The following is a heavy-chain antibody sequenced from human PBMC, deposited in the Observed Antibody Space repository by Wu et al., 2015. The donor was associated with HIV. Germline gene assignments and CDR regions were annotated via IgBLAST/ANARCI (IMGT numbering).Heavy chain of an antibody. CDR1: GGTLSSYS. Sequence: QVQLVQSGADVKKPGSSVKVSCKASGGTLSSYSISWVRQAPGQGLEWMGGIIPVFTTSRYAQRFQDRVTITTDESKSTAYMELSSLRSEDTAVYYCARGLEYYDSSGYYRRVVLIIWGQGDSGHRLF. J-gene: IGHJ3*02. CDR3: ARGLEYYDSSGYYRRVVLII. D-gene: IGHD3-22*01. V-gene: IGHV1-69*05. CDR2: IIPVFTTS.